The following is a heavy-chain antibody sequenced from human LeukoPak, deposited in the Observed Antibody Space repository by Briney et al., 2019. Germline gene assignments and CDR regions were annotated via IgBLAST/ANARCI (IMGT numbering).Heavy chain of an antibody. J-gene: IGHJ5*02. CDR3: ARDSSGRRQPRMLLS. CDR1: GYTFTGYY. D-gene: IGHD6-19*01. Sequence: GASVKVSCKASGYTFTGYYMHWVRQAPGQGLEWMGRINPNSGGTNYAQKFQGRVTMTRDTSISTAYMELSRLRSDDTAVYYCARDSSGRRQPRMLLSWGQGTLVTVSS. V-gene: IGHV1-2*06. CDR2: INPNSGGT.